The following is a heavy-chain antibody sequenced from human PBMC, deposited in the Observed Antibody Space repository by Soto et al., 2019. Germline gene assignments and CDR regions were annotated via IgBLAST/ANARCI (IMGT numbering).Heavy chain of an antibody. D-gene: IGHD6-19*01. J-gene: IGHJ4*02. CDR1: GFTFSVYS. V-gene: IGHV3-48*02. Sequence: EVQLVESGGDLVQRGGSLRLPCVASGFTFSVYSMNWVRQAPGEGLEWFSYITSDTKTIKYADSVKGRFTISRDNAKNSVYLQMNSLRDEDTAVYYCARSVEGHFDYWGQGTVVTVSS. CDR3: ARSVEGHFDY. CDR2: ITSDTKTI.